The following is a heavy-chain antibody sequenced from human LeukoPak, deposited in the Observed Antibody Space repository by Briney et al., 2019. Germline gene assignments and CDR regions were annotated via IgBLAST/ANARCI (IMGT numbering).Heavy chain of an antibody. CDR3: ARLRGPAADY. CDR1: GYNFPTSW. D-gene: IGHD6-13*01. CDR2: IYPSDSDT. Sequence: GESLKISFKGSGYNFPTSWIGWVRQMPGKGLEWMGIIYPSDSDTRYSPSFQGHVTISADKSISTAYLQWSSLKASDTAIYYCARLRGPAADYWGQGTLVTVSS. J-gene: IGHJ4*02. V-gene: IGHV5-51*01.